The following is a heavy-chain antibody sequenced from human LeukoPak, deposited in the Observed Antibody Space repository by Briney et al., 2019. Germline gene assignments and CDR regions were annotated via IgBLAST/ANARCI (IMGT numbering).Heavy chain of an antibody. V-gene: IGHV3-30*02. CDR1: GFTFSSYG. CDR2: IRYDGSNK. D-gene: IGHD3-22*01. CDR3: AKTGNYYDSSGYYQADY. J-gene: IGHJ4*02. Sequence: PGGSLRLSCAASGFTFSSYGMHWVRQAPGKGLEWVAFIRYDGSNKYYADSVKGRFTISRDNSKNTLYLQMNSLRAEDTAVYYCAKTGNYYDSSGYYQADYWGQGTLVTVSS.